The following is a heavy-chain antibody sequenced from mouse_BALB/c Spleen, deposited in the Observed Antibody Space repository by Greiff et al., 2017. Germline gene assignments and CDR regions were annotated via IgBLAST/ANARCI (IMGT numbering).Heavy chain of an antibody. CDR1: GYAFSSSW. D-gene: IGHD2-1*01. CDR2: IYPGDGDT. Sequence: VQLQESGPELVKPGASVKISCKASGYAFSSSWMNWVKQRPGQGLEWIGRIYPGDGDTNYNGKFKGKATLTADKSSSTAYMQLSSLTSVDSAVYFCARGYGNYDYFDYWGQGTTLTVSS. J-gene: IGHJ2*01. V-gene: IGHV1-82*01. CDR3: ARGYGNYDYFDY.